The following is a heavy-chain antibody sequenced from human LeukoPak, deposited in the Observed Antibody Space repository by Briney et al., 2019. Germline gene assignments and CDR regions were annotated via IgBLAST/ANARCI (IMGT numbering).Heavy chain of an antibody. CDR1: GYSFASYW. J-gene: IGHJ4*02. V-gene: IGHV5-51*01. CDR2: IHPNDAST. Sequence: GASLQISCNASGYSFASYWIGWVRQMSGKGLEWMAIIHPNDASTIYSPSFQGQVTISADKSINTAYLQWSTLKASDTTIYYCARHNNWGFDYWDRGTLLTVSS. CDR3: ARHNNWGFDY. D-gene: IGHD7-27*01.